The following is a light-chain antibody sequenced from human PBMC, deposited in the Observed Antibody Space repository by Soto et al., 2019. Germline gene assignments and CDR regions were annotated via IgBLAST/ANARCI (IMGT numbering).Light chain of an antibody. CDR2: GAS. CDR3: QQYNNWPLT. CDR1: QSVTSN. J-gene: IGKJ5*01. V-gene: IGKV3-15*01. Sequence: EVVMTQPPATLSVSPGEMATLSCRASQSVTSNLAWNQQKPGQAPKLLIFGASTRASGLPARFSGSGSGTDFTLTISGLQSEDFAVYYCQQYNNWPLTFGQGTRLEIK.